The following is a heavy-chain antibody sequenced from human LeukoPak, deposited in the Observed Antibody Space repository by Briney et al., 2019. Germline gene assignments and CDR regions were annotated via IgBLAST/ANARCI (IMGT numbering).Heavy chain of an antibody. J-gene: IGHJ6*02. Sequence: GASVKVSCKVSGYTLTELSIHWVRQAPGKGLAWMGGFDSEDGETNYAQKLQGRVTMTEDTSTDTAYMELSSLRSEDTAVYYCATSPIAAAGRDDYYYDGIDVWGQGNTVTVSS. CDR3: ATSPIAAAGRDDYYYDGIDV. D-gene: IGHD6-13*01. CDR1: GYTLTELS. V-gene: IGHV1-24*01. CDR2: FDSEDGET.